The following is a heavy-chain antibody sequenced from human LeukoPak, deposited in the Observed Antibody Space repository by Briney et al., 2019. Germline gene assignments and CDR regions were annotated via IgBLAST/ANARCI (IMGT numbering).Heavy chain of an antibody. V-gene: IGHV4-34*01. D-gene: IGHD2-21*02. Sequence: PSETLSLTCAVYGGPFSGYSWNWIRQPPGKGLEWIGEVNHSGSTNYNPALKSRVTISPDTSKNQFSLKLSSVTAADTAVYYCAGGTGVVVTGPLDYWGQGTLVTVSS. CDR1: GGPFSGYS. J-gene: IGHJ4*02. CDR2: VNHSGST. CDR3: AGGTGVVVTGPLDY.